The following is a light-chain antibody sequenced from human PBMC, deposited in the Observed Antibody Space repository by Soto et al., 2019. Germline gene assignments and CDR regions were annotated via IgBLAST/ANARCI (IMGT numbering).Light chain of an antibody. CDR1: SSDVGSYNL. J-gene: IGLJ1*01. V-gene: IGLV2-23*01. CDR3: CSYAGSSTYYV. CDR2: EGS. Sequence: QSALTQPASVSGSPGQSITISCTGTSSDVGSYNLVSWYQQHPGKAPKLMIYEGSKRPSGVSNRFSGSKSGNTASLTISGLQAGDEADYYCCSYAGSSTYYVFGNGTKVTV.